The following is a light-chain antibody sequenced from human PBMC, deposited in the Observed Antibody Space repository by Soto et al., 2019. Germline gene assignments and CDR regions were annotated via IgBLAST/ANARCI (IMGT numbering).Light chain of an antibody. CDR3: QRHGAT. CDR1: QSVNSN. V-gene: IGKV3-20*01. CDR2: GAS. Sequence: IVMTPSPATLSVSPGDRATLSCRASQSVNSNLAWYQLKPGQAPRLLIYGASSRATGIPDRFSGSGSGTDFTLTISGLEPEDSAAYYCQRHGATFGQGTKVDIK. J-gene: IGKJ1*01.